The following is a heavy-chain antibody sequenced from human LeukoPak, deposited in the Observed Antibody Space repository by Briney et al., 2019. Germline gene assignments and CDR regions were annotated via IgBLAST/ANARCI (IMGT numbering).Heavy chain of an antibody. CDR3: ARDSDATLGILTGYSNAYFDY. V-gene: IGHV3-74*01. CDR1: GFTFSSYW. CDR2: INSDGSST. J-gene: IGHJ4*02. D-gene: IGHD3-9*01. Sequence: GGSLRLSCVASGFTFSSYWMHWVRQAPGKGLVWVSRINSDGSSTTYADSVKGRFTISRDNAKNSLYLQMNSLRAEDTAVYYCARDSDATLGILTGYSNAYFDYWGQGTLVTVSS.